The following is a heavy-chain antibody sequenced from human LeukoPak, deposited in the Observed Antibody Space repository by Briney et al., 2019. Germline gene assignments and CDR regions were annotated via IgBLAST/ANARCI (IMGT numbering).Heavy chain of an antibody. CDR3: ARDGTYYDILTGYYAIDY. D-gene: IGHD3-9*01. CDR1: GFTFSSYW. CDR2: IKQDGSEK. Sequence: GGSLRLSCAASGFTFSSYWMSWVRQAPGKGLEWVANIKQDGSEKYYVDSVKGRFTISRDNAKNSLYLQMNSLRAEDTAVYYCARDGTYYDILTGYYAIDYWGQGTLVTVSS. V-gene: IGHV3-7*01. J-gene: IGHJ4*02.